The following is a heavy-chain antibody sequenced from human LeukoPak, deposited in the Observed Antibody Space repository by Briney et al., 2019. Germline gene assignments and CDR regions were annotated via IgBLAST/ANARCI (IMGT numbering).Heavy chain of an antibody. J-gene: IGHJ4*02. CDR3: ASSVGSTDY. D-gene: IGHD1-26*01. CDR2: INHGGST. V-gene: IGHV4-34*01. Sequence: KSSETLSLTCAVYGESLSKYYWTWIRQSPGKGLEWIGEINHGGSTNQNPSLKSRVILSVDTSKHQFSLKLTSVTAADAAVYYCASSVGSTDYWGQGTLVTVSS. CDR1: GESLSKYY.